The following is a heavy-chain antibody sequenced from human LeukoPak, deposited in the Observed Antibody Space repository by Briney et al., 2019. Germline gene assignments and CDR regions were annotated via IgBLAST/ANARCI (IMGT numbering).Heavy chain of an antibody. J-gene: IGHJ4*02. D-gene: IGHD5-18*01. CDR1: GGSISSSSYY. Sequence: SETLSLTCTVSGGSISSSSYYWGWIRQPPGRGLEWIGSIYYSGSTYYNSSLKSRVTISVDTSKNQYSLKLSSVTAADTAVYYCARTFGYSYGYLDYWGQGTLVTVSS. V-gene: IGHV4-39*01. CDR3: ARTFGYSYGYLDY. CDR2: IYYSGST.